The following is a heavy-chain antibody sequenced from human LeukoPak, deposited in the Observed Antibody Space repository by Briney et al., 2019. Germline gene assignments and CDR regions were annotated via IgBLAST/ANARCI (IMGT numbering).Heavy chain of an antibody. D-gene: IGHD3-10*01. J-gene: IGHJ3*02. CDR2: IYYSGST. CDR1: GGSISSYY. V-gene: IGHV4-59*12. CDR3: ARDNVYGSGSYLAFDI. Sequence: SEALSLTCTVSGGSISSYYWSWIRQPPGKGLEWIGYIYYSGSTNYNPSLKSRVTISVDTSKNQFSLKLSSVTAADTAVYYCARDNVYGSGSYLAFDIWGQGTMVTVSS.